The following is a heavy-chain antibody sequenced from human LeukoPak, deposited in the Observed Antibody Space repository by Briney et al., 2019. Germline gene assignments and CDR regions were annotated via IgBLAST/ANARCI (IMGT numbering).Heavy chain of an antibody. CDR2: ISVYNGNT. D-gene: IGHD1-26*01. J-gene: IGHJ5*02. CDR3: ASGRRWFDP. V-gene: IGHV1-18*01. CDR1: GYTYTTYG. Sequence: ASVKVSCKASGYTYTTYGISWVRQAPGQGLEWMGWISVYNGNTNYVQKFQGRVTITADKSTSTAYMELSSLRSEDTAVYYCASGRRWFDPWGQGTLVTVSS.